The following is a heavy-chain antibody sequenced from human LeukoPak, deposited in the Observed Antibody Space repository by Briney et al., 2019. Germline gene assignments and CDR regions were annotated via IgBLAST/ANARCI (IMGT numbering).Heavy chain of an antibody. J-gene: IGHJ4*01. CDR1: GLSLNSYA. D-gene: IGHD2-21*01. V-gene: IGHV3-23*01. CDR3: AKAPVPSCRGAFCYPFDY. Sequence: SGGSLRLSCTASGLSLNSYAMSWVRQVPGKGLEWVSASSSSDDGKWYAESVRGRFTISRDTSKNTVYLQMNSLRVEDAGVYHCAKAPVPSCRGAFCYPFDYWGHGTLVTVSS. CDR2: SSSSDDGK.